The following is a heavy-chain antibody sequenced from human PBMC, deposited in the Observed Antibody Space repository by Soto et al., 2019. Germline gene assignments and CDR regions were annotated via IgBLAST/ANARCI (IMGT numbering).Heavy chain of an antibody. CDR3: ARGVSANRARDYYAMDV. J-gene: IGHJ6*02. CDR2: ILDSGRT. D-gene: IGHD3-10*01. V-gene: IGHV4-31*03. CDR1: DEAIRSGSYS. Sequence: QVQLQESGPGLVKPSQTLSLTCTVSDEAIRSGSYSWSWIRQHPGERLEWIRYILDSGRTYYNPSPKTRLTVSVESAVKQFALRLSSVTAGDTTVYYCARGVSANRARDYYAMDVLGQGTTVSVS.